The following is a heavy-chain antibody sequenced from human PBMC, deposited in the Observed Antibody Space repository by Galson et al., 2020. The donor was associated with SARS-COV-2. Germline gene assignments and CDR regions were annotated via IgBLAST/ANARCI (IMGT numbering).Heavy chain of an antibody. CDR3: ARDGQLSSGWAFDY. V-gene: IGHV3-30*04. Sequence: GESLKISCAASGFPFSNYPMHWVRQAPGKGLEWVAQIFYDGSDKYYGDSVKGRFTISRDSSKNMVYLEMNNLKVDDTAVYYCARDGQLSSGWAFDYWGQGTLVTVSS. CDR1: GFPFSNYP. CDR2: IFYDGSDK. D-gene: IGHD6-19*01. J-gene: IGHJ4*02.